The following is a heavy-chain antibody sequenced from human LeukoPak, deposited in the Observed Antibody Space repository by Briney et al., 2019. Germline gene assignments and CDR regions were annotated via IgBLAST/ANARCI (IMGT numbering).Heavy chain of an antibody. V-gene: IGHV5-51*01. CDR3: ARLDRGQAFRWFDP. CDR2: IYPGDSDT. CDR1: GYNFSRFW. Sequence: GESLKISCKGSGYNFSRFWINWVRQMPGKGLEWMGIIYPGDSDTRYSPSFQGQVTISADKSISTAYLQWSSLKASDTAVYYCARLDRGQAFRWFDPWGQGTLVTVSS. J-gene: IGHJ5*02. D-gene: IGHD2/OR15-2a*01.